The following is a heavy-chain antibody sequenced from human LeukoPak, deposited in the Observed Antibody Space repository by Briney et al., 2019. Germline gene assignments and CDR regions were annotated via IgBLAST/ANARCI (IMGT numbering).Heavy chain of an antibody. CDR1: GFTFSSYS. Sequence: GGSLRLSCAASGFTFSSYSMDWVRQAPGRGLEWVSSISSSSSYIYYADSVKGRFTISRDNTKNSLYLQMNSLRAEDTAVYYCARDNSGGYYGGYFDYWGQGTLVTVSS. D-gene: IGHD1-26*01. V-gene: IGHV3-21*01. CDR2: ISSSSSYI. CDR3: ARDNSGGYYGGYFDY. J-gene: IGHJ4*02.